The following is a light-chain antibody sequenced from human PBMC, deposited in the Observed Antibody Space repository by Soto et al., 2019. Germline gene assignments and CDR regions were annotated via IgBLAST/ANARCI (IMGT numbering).Light chain of an antibody. V-gene: IGKV1-5*03. J-gene: IGKJ1*01. CDR2: KAS. CDR1: QSISSW. CDR3: QQYNNLWT. Sequence: DIQMTQSPSTLSASVGDRVTITCRASQSISSWLAWYQQRPGKAPKVLIYKASTLETGVPSRFSGSGSGTEFTLTISSLQPDDFATYDCQQYNNLWTFGQGTKVEIK.